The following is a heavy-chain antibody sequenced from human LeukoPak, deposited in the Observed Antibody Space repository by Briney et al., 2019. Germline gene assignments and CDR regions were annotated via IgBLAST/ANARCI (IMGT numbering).Heavy chain of an antibody. CDR3: ARVASGTYYVVDY. D-gene: IGHD1-26*01. CDR2: ISHDGRSK. J-gene: IGHJ4*02. V-gene: IGHV3-30*04. CDR1: GFILSSNA. Sequence: GRSLRLSCAASGFILSSNAVHWVRQAPGKGLEWVAVISHDGRSKYYADSVKGRFTISRDISRNTLYLQTDSLRAEDTALYHCARVASGTYYVVDYWGQGTLVTVSS.